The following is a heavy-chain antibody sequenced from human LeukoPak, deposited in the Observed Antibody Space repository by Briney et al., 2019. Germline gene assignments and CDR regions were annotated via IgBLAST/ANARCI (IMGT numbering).Heavy chain of an antibody. CDR3: AELGITMIGGV. CDR1: GFTFSRYN. Sequence: QSGGSLRLSCAVSGFTFSRYNMNWVRQAPGKGLEWVSYISSSGSTIYYADSVKGRFTISRDNAKNSLYLQMNSLRAEDTAVYYCAELGITMIGGVWGKGTTVTISS. J-gene: IGHJ6*04. CDR2: ISSSGSTI. D-gene: IGHD3-10*02. V-gene: IGHV3-48*03.